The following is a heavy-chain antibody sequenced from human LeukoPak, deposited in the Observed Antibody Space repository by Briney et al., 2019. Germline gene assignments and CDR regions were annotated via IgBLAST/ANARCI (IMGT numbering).Heavy chain of an antibody. CDR1: GFPFSSYS. CDR2: ISASGSNI. CDR3: VRVKGTYFDF. V-gene: IGHV3-48*01. Sequence: QAGGSLRLSCAVSGFPFSSYSMNWVRQAPGKGLEWVSYISASGSNIYYLDAVKGRFTVSRDNAMNSLFLQMDRPRAEHTAIYYCVRVKGTYFDFWGQGTPVTVSS. J-gene: IGHJ4*02. D-gene: IGHD1-1*01.